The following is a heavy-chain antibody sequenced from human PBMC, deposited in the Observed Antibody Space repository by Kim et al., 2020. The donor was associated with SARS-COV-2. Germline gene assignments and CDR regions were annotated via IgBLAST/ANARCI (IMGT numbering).Heavy chain of an antibody. J-gene: IGHJ4*02. Sequence: SETLSLTCAVYGGSFSGYYWSWIRQPPGKGLEWIGEINHSGSTNYNPSLKSRVTISVDTSKNQFSLKLSSVTAADTAVYYCARAYCSSTSCSPLYYFDYWGQGTLVTVSS. CDR2: INHSGST. CDR1: GGSFSGYY. V-gene: IGHV4-34*01. CDR3: ARAYCSSTSCSPLYYFDY. D-gene: IGHD2-2*01.